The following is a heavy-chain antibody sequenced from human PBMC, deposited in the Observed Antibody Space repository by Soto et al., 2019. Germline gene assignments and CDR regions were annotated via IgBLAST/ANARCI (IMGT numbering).Heavy chain of an antibody. D-gene: IGHD1-1*01. CDR2: ITGSAGGT. V-gene: IGHV3-23*01. CDR1: GFTFSSYA. CDR3: ARGSEH. Sequence: GGSLRLSCAASGFTFSSYAMSWVRQAPGKGLEWVSTITGSAGGTYYADSMKGRFTISRDNSKSTLYLQMYSLRVEDTAVYYCARGSEHWGQGTLVTVSS. J-gene: IGHJ4*02.